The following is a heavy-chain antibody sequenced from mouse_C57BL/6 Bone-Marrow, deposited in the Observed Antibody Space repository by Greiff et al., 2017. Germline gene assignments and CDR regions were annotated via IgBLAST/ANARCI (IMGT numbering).Heavy chain of an antibody. CDR2: IYPRSGNT. Sequence: VQVVESGAELARPGASVKLSCKASGYTFTSYGISWVKQRTGQGLEWIGEIYPRSGNTYYNEKFKGKATLTADKSSSTAYMELRSLTSEDSAVYFCARSGPPWYFDVWGTGTTVTVSS. V-gene: IGHV1-81*01. CDR3: ARSGPPWYFDV. CDR1: GYTFTSYG. D-gene: IGHD3-1*01. J-gene: IGHJ1*03.